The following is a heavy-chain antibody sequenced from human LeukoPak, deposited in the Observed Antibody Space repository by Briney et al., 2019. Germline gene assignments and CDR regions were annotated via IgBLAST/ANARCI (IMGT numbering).Heavy chain of an antibody. CDR3: AKDLYDFWSPGDS. Sequence: GGSLRLSCAASGFTFSSYAMTWVRQAPGKGLEWVSSISGGGTLTYYADSVMGRFTISRDNSKNTLFLQMNSLGAEDTAAYYCAKDLYDFWSPGDSWGQGTLVTVSS. D-gene: IGHD3/OR15-3a*01. CDR2: ISGGGTLT. CDR1: GFTFSSYA. J-gene: IGHJ4*02. V-gene: IGHV3-23*01.